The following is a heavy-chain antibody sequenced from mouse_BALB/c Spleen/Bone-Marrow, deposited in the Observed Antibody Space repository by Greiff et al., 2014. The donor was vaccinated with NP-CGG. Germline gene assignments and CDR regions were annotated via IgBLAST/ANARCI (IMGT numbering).Heavy chain of an antibody. Sequence: VQLQQSGPELVKPGASVKMSCKASGYTLTSYYIHWVKQRPGQGLEWIGWIYPGDGSTKYNEKFKGKTTLTADKSSSTVYMLLSSLTSEDSAIYFCARDDYGYWGQGTLVTVSA. V-gene: IGHV1S56*01. J-gene: IGHJ3*01. CDR3: ARDDYGY. D-gene: IGHD2-4*01. CDR2: IYPGDGST. CDR1: GYTLTSYY.